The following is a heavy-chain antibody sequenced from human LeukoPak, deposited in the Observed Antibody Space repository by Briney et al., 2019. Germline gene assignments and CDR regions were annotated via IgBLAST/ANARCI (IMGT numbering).Heavy chain of an antibody. Sequence: PGGSLRLSCAASGFTFDDYGMSWVRQAPGKGLEWVSGINWNGGSTGYADSVKGRFTISRDNAKNSLYLQMNSLRAEDTAVYYCARDGVTMVRGVILYWGQGTLVTVSS. CDR1: GFTFDDYG. CDR3: ARDGVTMVRGVILY. D-gene: IGHD3-10*01. CDR2: INWNGGST. J-gene: IGHJ4*02. V-gene: IGHV3-20*04.